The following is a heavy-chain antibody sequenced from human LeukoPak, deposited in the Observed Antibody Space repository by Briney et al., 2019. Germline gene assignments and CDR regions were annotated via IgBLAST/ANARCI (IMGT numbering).Heavy chain of an antibody. CDR3: ARDQRRGFCP. J-gene: IGHJ5*02. D-gene: IGHD6-25*01. CDR1: GFNSSTYT. CDR2: ISGSGRYI. V-gene: IGHV3-21*01. Sequence: GGSLRLSCAASGFNSSTYTINWVRQAPGKGLEWVSSISGSGRYIKYVDSLKGRFTISRDNAKNSVYLQMNSLRVEDTAVYYCARDQRRGFCPWGQGTPVTVSS.